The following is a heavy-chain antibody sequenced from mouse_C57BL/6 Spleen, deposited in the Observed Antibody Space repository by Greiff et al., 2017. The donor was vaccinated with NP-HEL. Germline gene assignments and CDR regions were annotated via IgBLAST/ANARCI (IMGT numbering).Heavy chain of an antibody. D-gene: IGHD5-5*01. CDR1: GYSFTSYY. CDR3: ARKGLPLFDY. J-gene: IGHJ2*01. CDR2: IYPGSGNT. V-gene: IGHV1-66*01. Sequence: LQESGPELVKPGASVKISCKASGYSFTSYYIHWVKQRPGQGLEWIGWIYPGSGNTKYNEKFKGKATLTADTSSSTAYMQLSSLTSEDSAVYYCARKGLPLFDYWGQGTTLTVSS.